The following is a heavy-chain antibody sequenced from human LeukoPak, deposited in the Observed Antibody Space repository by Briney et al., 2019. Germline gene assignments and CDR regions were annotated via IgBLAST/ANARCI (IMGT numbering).Heavy chain of an antibody. J-gene: IGHJ4*02. CDR1: GFTFSSHA. D-gene: IGHD3-10*01. CDR3: ARGKVHYGSGSYQNY. V-gene: IGHV3-23*01. Sequence: GGSLRLSCAATGFTFSSHAMSWVRQAPGKGLEWVSAISASGGGTYYADSVKGRFTISRDNSKNTLFLELNSLRVDDTAVYYCARGKVHYGSGSYQNYWGQGTLVTVSS. CDR2: ISASGGGT.